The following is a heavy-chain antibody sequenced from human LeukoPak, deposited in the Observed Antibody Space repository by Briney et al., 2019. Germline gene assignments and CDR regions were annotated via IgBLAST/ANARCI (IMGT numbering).Heavy chain of an antibody. CDR1: GGSISSSSYY. V-gene: IGHV4-39*07. Sequence: SETLSLTCTVSGGSISSSSYYWGWIRQPPGKGLEWIGSIYYSGSTYYNPSLKSRVTISVDTSKNQFSLKLSSVTAADTAVYYCARGHSGAFDIWGQGTMVTVSS. CDR3: ARGHSGAFDI. J-gene: IGHJ3*02. D-gene: IGHD7-27*01. CDR2: IYYSGST.